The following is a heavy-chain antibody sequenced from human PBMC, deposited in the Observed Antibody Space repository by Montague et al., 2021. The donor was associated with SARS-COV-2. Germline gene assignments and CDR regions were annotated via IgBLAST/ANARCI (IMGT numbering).Heavy chain of an antibody. V-gene: IGHV4-4*02. D-gene: IGHD3-10*01. J-gene: IGHJ4*02. CDR2: IYHSGGT. CDR3: ARVGGPRLLWFGESYYFDY. Sequence: SETLSLTCAVSGGSISSSNWWSWVRQPPGKGLEWIGEIYHSGGTNYNPSLKSRVTISVDKSKNQFSLKLSSVTAADTAVYYCARVGGPRLLWFGESYYFDYWGQGTLVTVSS. CDR1: GGSISSSNW.